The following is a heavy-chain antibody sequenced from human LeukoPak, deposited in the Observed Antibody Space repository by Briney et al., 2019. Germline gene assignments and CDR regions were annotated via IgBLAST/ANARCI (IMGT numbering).Heavy chain of an antibody. Sequence: GGSLRLSCAASGFTFSSTWMHWFRQAPGKGPVWVSAISNSGGSTSYADSVKGRFTISRDNSKNTLYLQMNSLRAEDTAVYYCAKSGYTRSSSWYGGDYWGQGTLVTVSS. D-gene: IGHD6-13*01. CDR3: AKSGYTRSSSWYGGDY. CDR2: ISNSGGST. J-gene: IGHJ4*02. V-gene: IGHV3-23*01. CDR1: GFTFSSTW.